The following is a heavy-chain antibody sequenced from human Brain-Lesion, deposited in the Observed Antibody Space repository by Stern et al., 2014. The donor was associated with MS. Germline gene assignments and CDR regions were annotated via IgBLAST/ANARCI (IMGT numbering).Heavy chain of an antibody. CDR2: IYYPGSP. J-gene: IGHJ4*02. CDR1: GGSINSGGYY. CDR3: ARGARYSDSSGYYFYFDY. V-gene: IGHV4-31*03. Sequence: MQLVESCPGLVKPSQTLPLTCTVSGGSINSGGYYWSWIRQYPGKGLEWIGYIYYPGSPYYDPSLKSRLSMSIDTSKNQFSLNLNSVTAADTAVYYCARGARYSDSSGYYFYFDYWGQGTLVTVSS. D-gene: IGHD3-22*01.